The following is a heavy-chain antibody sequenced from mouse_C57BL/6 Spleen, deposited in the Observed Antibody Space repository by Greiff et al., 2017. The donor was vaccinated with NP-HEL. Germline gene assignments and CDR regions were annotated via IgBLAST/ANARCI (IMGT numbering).Heavy chain of an antibody. J-gene: IGHJ3*01. V-gene: IGHV1-66*01. CDR1: GYSFTSYY. Sequence: QVQLQQSGPELVKPGASVKISCKASGYSFTSYYIHWVKQRPGQGLEWIGWIYPGSGNTKYNEKFKGKATLTADTSSSTAYMQLSSLTSEDSAVYYCASGPGDYDGAWFAYWGQGTLVTVSA. D-gene: IGHD2-4*01. CDR3: ASGPGDYDGAWFAY. CDR2: IYPGSGNT.